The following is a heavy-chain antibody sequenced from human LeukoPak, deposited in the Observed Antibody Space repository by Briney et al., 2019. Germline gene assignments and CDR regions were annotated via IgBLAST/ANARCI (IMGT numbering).Heavy chain of an antibody. D-gene: IGHD6-13*01. V-gene: IGHV3-72*01. CDR2: TRNKANSYTT. CDR3: ARGRIAAAGTDFDY. CDR1: GFTFSDHY. J-gene: IGHJ4*02. Sequence: GGSLRLSCAASGFTFSDHYMDWVRQAPGKGVEWVGRTRNKANSYTTEYAASVKGRFTISRDDSKNSLYLQMNSLKTEDTAVYYCARGRIAAAGTDFDYWGQGTLVTVSS.